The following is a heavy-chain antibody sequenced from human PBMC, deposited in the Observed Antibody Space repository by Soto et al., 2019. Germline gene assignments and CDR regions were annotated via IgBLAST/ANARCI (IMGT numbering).Heavy chain of an antibody. CDR3: ASQFSPTVTTFDY. D-gene: IGHD4-17*01. CDR1: GGTFSSYA. CDR2: IIPIFGTA. Sequence: QVQLVQSGAEVKKPGSSVKVSCKASGGTFSSYAISWVRQAPGQGLEWMGGIIPIFGTANYAQKFQGRVTXTXDXRTSTAYMELSSLRSEDTAVYYCASQFSPTVTTFDYWGQGTLVTVSS. V-gene: IGHV1-69*05. J-gene: IGHJ4*02.